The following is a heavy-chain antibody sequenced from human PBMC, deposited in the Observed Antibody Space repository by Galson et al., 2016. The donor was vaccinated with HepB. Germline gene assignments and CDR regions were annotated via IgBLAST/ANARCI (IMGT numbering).Heavy chain of an antibody. D-gene: IGHD2-2*01. CDR1: GFTFNSYG. V-gene: IGHV3-30*18. J-gene: IGHJ4*02. CDR3: AKDLALFCSTTSCSPGDY. CDR2: ISYDGSNK. Sequence: RLSCATSGFTFNSYGMHWVRQAPGKGLEWVAVISYDGSNKYYADSVKGRFTISRDSSKNTLYLQMNCLRVEDTAVYYCAKDLALFCSTTSCSPGDYWGQGSLITVSS.